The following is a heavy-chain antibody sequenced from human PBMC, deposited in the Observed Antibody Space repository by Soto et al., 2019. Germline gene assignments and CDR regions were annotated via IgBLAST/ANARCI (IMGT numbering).Heavy chain of an antibody. CDR1: GYSFTTYY. Sequence: QVQLVQSGAEVRKPGASVRVSCKPSGYSFTTYYVHWVRQAPGQGLEWMGVLNPTGGTTSYAQKLKGRVTMTRDTSTSTVYMELSNLRSEDTAVYYCARSFAWFGDVPFDYWGQGTLVTVSS. J-gene: IGHJ4*02. CDR3: ARSFAWFGDVPFDY. D-gene: IGHD3-10*01. CDR2: LNPTGGTT. V-gene: IGHV1-46*04.